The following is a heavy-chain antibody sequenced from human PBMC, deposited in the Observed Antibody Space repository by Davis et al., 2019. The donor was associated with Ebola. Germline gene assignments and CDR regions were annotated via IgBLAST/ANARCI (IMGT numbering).Heavy chain of an antibody. J-gene: IGHJ6*02. D-gene: IGHD6-13*01. CDR1: GGSISSYY. CDR2: IYYSGST. CDR3: ARHEAYSDTLYGMDV. Sequence: MPSETLSLTCTVSGGSISSYYWSWIRQPPGKGLEWIGYIYYSGSTNYNPSLKSRVTISVDTSKNQFSLKLSSVTAADTAVYYCARHEAYSDTLYGMDVWGQGTTITVSS. V-gene: IGHV4-59*01.